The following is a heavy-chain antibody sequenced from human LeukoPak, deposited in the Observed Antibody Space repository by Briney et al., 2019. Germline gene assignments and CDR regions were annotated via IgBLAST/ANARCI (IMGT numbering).Heavy chain of an antibody. CDR2: INHSGST. CDR3: ARDPEGEGSSWFDY. Sequence: PSETLSLTCAVYGGSFSGYYWSWIRQPPGKGLEWIGEINHSGSTNYNPSLKSRVTISVDTSKNQFSLQLNSVTPEDTAVYYCARDPEGEGSSWFDYWGQGTLVTVSS. J-gene: IGHJ4*02. CDR1: GGSFSGYY. D-gene: IGHD6-13*01. V-gene: IGHV4-34*01.